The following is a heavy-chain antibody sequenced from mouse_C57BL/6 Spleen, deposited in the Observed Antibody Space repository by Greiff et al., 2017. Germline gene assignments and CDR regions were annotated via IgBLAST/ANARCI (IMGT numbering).Heavy chain of an antibody. V-gene: IGHV7-3*01. CDR2: IRNKANGYTT. D-gene: IGHD4-1*01. Sequence: EVKLVESGGGLVQPGGSLSLSCAASGFSFTAYYMSWVRQPPGKALEWLGFIRNKANGYTTEYSASVKGRFTISRDNSQSILYHQMNALRAEDRATYYCARNWDEGAWCAYWGQGTLVTVSA. CDR1: GFSFTAYY. CDR3: ARNWDEGAWCAY. J-gene: IGHJ3*01.